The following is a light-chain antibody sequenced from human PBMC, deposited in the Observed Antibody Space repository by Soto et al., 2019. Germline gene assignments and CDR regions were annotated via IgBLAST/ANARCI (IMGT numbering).Light chain of an antibody. CDR1: QSVLYSSNNKNY. V-gene: IGKV4-1*01. CDR2: WAS. J-gene: IGKJ1*01. CDR3: QQYYTTPWT. Sequence: DIVMTQSPDSLAVSLGERATINCKSSQSVLYSSNNKNYLAWYQQKPGQPPKLLIYWASTRESGVPDRFSGSGSGTDFTRTISSLQAEDVAVYYCQQYYTTPWTFGQGKKVAIK.